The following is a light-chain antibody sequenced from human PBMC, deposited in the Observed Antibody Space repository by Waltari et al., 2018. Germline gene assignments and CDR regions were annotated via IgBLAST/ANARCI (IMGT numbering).Light chain of an antibody. J-gene: IGLJ2*01. CDR2: ENN. CDR3: ATWDSSLSAGV. CDR1: SSNIGSDY. V-gene: IGLV1-51*02. Sequence: QSVLAQPPSVSAAPGQRVTISCSGSSSNIGSDYVSWYQQFPGTAPKLLIQENNERPSGIPDRFSGSKSGTSATLDITGLQTGDEAVYYFATWDSSLSAGVFGGGTKLTVL.